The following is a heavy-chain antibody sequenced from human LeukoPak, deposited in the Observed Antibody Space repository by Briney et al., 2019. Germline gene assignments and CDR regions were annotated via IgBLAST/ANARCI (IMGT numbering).Heavy chain of an antibody. CDR3: ARGVVAAPQTFDY. V-gene: IGHV4-39*07. D-gene: IGHD2-15*01. Sequence: SETLSLTCTVSGGSISSNSYYWGWIRQPPGKGLEWIGSISYSGTTYYSPSLKSRVTISVDTSKNQYSLKLSSVTAADTAVYYCARGVVAAPQTFDYWGQGTLVAVSS. CDR1: GGSISSNSYY. J-gene: IGHJ4*02. CDR2: ISYSGTT.